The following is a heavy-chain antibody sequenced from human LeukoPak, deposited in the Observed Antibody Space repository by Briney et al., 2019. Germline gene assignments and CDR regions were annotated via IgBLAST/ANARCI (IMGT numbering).Heavy chain of an antibody. J-gene: IGHJ4*02. D-gene: IGHD3-10*01. V-gene: IGHV3-30-3*01. CDR1: GFTFSNYV. Sequence: ERSLRLSCAASGFTFSNYVMHWVRQAPDKGLEWVAVISYDGSNKYYADSVKGRFTISRDNSKNTLYLQMNSLRAEDTAVYYCARGNYGPDYWGQGTLVTVSS. CDR2: ISYDGSNK. CDR3: ARGNYGPDY.